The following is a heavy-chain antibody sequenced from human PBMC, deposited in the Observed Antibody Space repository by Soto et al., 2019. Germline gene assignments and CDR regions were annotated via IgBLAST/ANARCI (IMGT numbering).Heavy chain of an antibody. CDR1: GAYISSYY. D-gene: IGHD3-3*01. V-gene: IGHV4-59*01. CDR3: AKEDDLWSGYLAY. J-gene: IGHJ4*02. CDR2: IFYTGST. Sequence: SETLSLTCTVSGAYISSYYLSWIRQPPGKGLELIGYIFYTGSTNCNPSLKSRVTISVDTSKNQFSLKLNSVTTADTAVYYCAKEDDLWSGYLAYWGQGTLVTVSS.